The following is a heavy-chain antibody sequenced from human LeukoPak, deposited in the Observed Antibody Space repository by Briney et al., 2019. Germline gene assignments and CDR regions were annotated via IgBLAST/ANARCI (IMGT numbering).Heavy chain of an antibody. D-gene: IGHD3-9*01. J-gene: IGHJ6*03. V-gene: IGHV1-18*01. Sequence: ASVKVSCKASGYTFTSYGISWVRQAPGQGLEWMGWISAYNGNTNYAQKLQGRVTMTTDTSTSTAYMELRSLRSDDTAVYYCARDRYYDILTGYWYYYYYMDVWGKGTTVTVSS. CDR1: GYTFTSYG. CDR2: ISAYNGNT. CDR3: ARDRYYDILTGYWYYYYYMDV.